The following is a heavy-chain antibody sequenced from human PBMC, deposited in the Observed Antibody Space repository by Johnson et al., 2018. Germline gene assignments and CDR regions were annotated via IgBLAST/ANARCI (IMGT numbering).Heavy chain of an antibody. Sequence: QVQLVQSGGGVVQPGRSLRLSCAASGFTFSTYGMHWVRQAPGKGLEWVAIVSYDVHMKYYADSVKGRFTISRDNSKNTLHLQMNSLRPEDSAIYYCAKDATPFYDSRGFHVDWGQGTLVTVSS. CDR1: GFTFSTYG. CDR2: VSYDVHMK. V-gene: IGHV3-30*18. J-gene: IGHJ4*02. D-gene: IGHD3-22*01. CDR3: AKDATPFYDSRGFHVD.